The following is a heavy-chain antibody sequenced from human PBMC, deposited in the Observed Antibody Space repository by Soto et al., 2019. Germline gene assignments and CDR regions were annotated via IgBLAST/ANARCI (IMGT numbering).Heavy chain of an antibody. Sequence: GGSLRLSCAASGFTFDDYAMHWVRQAPGKGLEWVSGISWNSGSIGYADSVKGRFTISRDNAKNSLYLQMNSLRAEDTALYYCAKDVLAVAGTIDYWGQGNLVTVSS. V-gene: IGHV3-9*01. CDR1: GFTFDDYA. CDR3: AKDVLAVAGTIDY. J-gene: IGHJ4*02. D-gene: IGHD6-19*01. CDR2: ISWNSGSI.